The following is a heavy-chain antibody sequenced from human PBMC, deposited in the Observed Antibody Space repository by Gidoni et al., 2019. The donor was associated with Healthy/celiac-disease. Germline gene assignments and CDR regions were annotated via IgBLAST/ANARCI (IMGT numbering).Heavy chain of an antibody. Sequence: QVQLQESGPGLVKPSQTLSLTRTVSGGSISSGSYYWSWIRQPAGKGLEWIGRIYTSESTNYNPSLKSRVTITVDTSKNQFSLKLSSVAAADAAVYYCARDRYLDGMDVWGQGTTVTVSS. V-gene: IGHV4-61*02. CDR3: ARDRYLDGMDV. CDR1: GGSISSGSYY. D-gene: IGHD3-16*02. CDR2: IYTSEST. J-gene: IGHJ6*02.